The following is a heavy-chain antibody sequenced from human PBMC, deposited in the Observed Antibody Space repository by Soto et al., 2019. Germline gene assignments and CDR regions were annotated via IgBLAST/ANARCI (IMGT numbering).Heavy chain of an antibody. V-gene: IGHV3-23*01. J-gene: IGHJ3*02. D-gene: IGHD3-22*01. CDR2: ISGSGGST. CDR1: GFTFSSYA. Sequence: EVQLLESGGGLVQPGGSLRLSCAASGFTFSSYAMSWVRQAPGKGLEGVSAISGSGGSTYYADSVKGRFTISRDNSKNTLYLKMNGLRAEDTAVYYCAKGPKRGPYYYDSSGYQAFDIWGQGTMVTVSS. CDR3: AKGPKRGPYYYDSSGYQAFDI.